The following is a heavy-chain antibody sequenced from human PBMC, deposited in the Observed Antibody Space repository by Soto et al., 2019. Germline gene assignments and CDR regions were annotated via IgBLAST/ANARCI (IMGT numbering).Heavy chain of an antibody. Sequence: SETLSLTCTVSGGSISSYYWSWIRQPPGKGLEWIGYIYYSGSTNYNPSLKSRVTMSVDTSKNQFSLKLSSVTAADTAVYYCARDSYYYGSGSYYKEDYYYGMDVWGQGTTVTVSS. D-gene: IGHD3-10*01. CDR3: ARDSYYYGSGSYYKEDYYYGMDV. CDR2: IYYSGST. J-gene: IGHJ6*02. V-gene: IGHV4-59*01. CDR1: GGSISSYY.